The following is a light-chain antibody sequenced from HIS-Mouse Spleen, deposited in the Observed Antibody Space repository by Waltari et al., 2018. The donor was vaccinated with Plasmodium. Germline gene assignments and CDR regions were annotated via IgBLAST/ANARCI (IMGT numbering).Light chain of an antibody. Sequence: EILMTQSPATLSVSPGERATLSCRATQRVSSNLAWYQQKTGQAPRLLIYGASTRATGIPARFSGSGSGTEFTLTISSLQSEDFAVYYCQQYNNWSFTFGHGTKVDIK. V-gene: IGKV3-15*01. CDR1: QRVSSN. CDR2: GAS. J-gene: IGKJ3*01. CDR3: QQYNNWSFT.